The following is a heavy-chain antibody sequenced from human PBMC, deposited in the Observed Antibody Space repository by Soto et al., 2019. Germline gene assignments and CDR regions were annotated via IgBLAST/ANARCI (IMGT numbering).Heavy chain of an antibody. CDR1: GFTFSTYA. J-gene: IGHJ4*02. Sequence: EVQLLESGGGSVQPGGSLRLSCAASGFTFSTYAMSWVRQAPGKGLEWVSSVTGGGSFTYYADSVKGRFTISRDNSKNAVYLQMNSVRAEDTALYYCQKLLRSYIDSWGQGTLVTVSS. CDR3: QKLLRSYIDS. V-gene: IGHV3-23*01. CDR2: VTGGGSFT. D-gene: IGHD3-10*01.